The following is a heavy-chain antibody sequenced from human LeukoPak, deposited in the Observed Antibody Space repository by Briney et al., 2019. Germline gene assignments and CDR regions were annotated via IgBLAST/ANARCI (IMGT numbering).Heavy chain of an antibody. J-gene: IGHJ6*02. CDR3: ARGGRYYDFWSGYYGFHYYYGMDV. CDR2: MNPNSGNT. CDR1: GYTFTSYD. Sequence: ASVKVSCKASGYTFTSYDINWVRQATGQGLEWMGWMNPNSGNTGYAQKFQGRVTMTRNTSISTAYMELSSLRSEDTAVYYCARGGRYYDFWSGYYGFHYYYGMDVWGQGTTVTVSS. V-gene: IGHV1-8*01. D-gene: IGHD3-3*01.